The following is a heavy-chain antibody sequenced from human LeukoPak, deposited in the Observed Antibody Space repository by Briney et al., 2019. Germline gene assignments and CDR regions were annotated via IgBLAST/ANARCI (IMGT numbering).Heavy chain of an antibody. CDR3: ATDYYDSSGYYFDY. CDR1: GGSISSYY. CDR2: IYYSGST. J-gene: IGHJ4*02. D-gene: IGHD3-22*01. Sequence: SETLSLTCTVSGGSISSYYWSWIRQPPGKGLELIGYIYYSGSTNYNPSLKSRVTISVDTSKNQFSLKLSSVTAADTAVYYGATDYYDSSGYYFDYWGQGTLVTVSS. V-gene: IGHV4-59*08.